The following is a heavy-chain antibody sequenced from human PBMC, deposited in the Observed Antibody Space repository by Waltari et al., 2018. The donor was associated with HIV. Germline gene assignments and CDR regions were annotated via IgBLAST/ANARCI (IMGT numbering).Heavy chain of an antibody. V-gene: IGHV1-8*01. CDR1: GYIFTSSD. Sequence: QAQLVQSGAEVKKPGASVKVSRTDSGYIFTSSDINWVRQATGQGLELMGWMNPNSGNTGYAQKFQGRVTMTRNTSISTAYMELSSLRSEDTAVYYCARGRDYYYGMDVWGQGTTVTVSS. CDR2: MNPNSGNT. J-gene: IGHJ6*02. CDR3: ARGRDYYYGMDV.